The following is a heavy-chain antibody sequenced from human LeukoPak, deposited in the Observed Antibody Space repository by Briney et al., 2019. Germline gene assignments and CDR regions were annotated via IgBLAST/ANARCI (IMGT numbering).Heavy chain of an antibody. V-gene: IGHV4-59*01. CDR2: IYSSGST. J-gene: IGHJ3*02. D-gene: IGHD1-26*01. CDR3: AREVGATGAFDI. Sequence: PSATLSLTCTVSGASINSYYWSWIRQPPGKGLEWIGYIYSSGSTNNNPSLKRRVTTSVDTSKNQFSYKLSSVTAAVTAVYYCAREVGATGAFDIWGQGTMVTVSS. CDR1: GASINSYY.